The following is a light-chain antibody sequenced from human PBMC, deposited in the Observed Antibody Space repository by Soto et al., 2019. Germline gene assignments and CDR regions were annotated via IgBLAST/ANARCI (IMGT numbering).Light chain of an antibody. J-gene: IGLJ3*02. CDR3: FSYAKTITLV. CDR1: SSDVGNYNL. CDR2: EVS. V-gene: IGLV2-23*02. Sequence: QSALTQPASVSGSPGQSITISCTGTSSDVGNYNLVSWYQQHPGKAPRLMIYEVSKRPSGVSNRFSGSKSGNTASLTISGLQAEDEADYYCFSYAKTITLVFGGGTKLTVL.